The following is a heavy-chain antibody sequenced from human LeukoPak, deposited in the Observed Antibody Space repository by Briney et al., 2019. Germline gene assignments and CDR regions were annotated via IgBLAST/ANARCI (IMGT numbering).Heavy chain of an antibody. Sequence: ASVKVSCKASGYTFTSYGISLVRQAPGQGLEWMGWISAYNGNTNYAQKLQGRVTMTTDTSTSTAYMELRSLRSDDTAVYYCARDSSVTYYDFWSGYYDYWGQGTLVTVSS. J-gene: IGHJ4*02. CDR1: GYTFTSYG. D-gene: IGHD3-3*01. CDR2: ISAYNGNT. V-gene: IGHV1-18*01. CDR3: ARDSSVTYYDFWSGYYDY.